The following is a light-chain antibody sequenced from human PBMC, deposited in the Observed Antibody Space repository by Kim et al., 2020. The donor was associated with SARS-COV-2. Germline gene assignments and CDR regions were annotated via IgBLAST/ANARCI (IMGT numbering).Light chain of an antibody. J-gene: IGLJ2*01. Sequence: QSALTQSPSASGSPGQSVTFSCTGTSRDVGGYDSVSWYQQYPGKAPKLMIYEVTKRPSGVPDRFSGSKSANTASLTVSGLQAEDEAVYYCCSYAGTNNLIFGGGTQLTVL. CDR2: EVT. CDR1: SRDVGGYDS. V-gene: IGLV2-8*01. CDR3: CSYAGTNNLI.